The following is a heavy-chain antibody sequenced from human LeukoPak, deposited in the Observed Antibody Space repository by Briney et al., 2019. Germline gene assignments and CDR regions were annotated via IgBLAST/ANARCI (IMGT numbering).Heavy chain of an antibody. CDR1: GFTFDDYA. V-gene: IGHV3-43*02. J-gene: IGHJ6*02. CDR2: ISGDGGST. D-gene: IGHD3-22*01. CDR3: AKDRYYYDSSGPSGYYYYYGMDV. Sequence: PGVSLRLSCAASGFTFDDYAMHRVRQAPGKGLEWVSLISGDGGSTYYADSVKGRITISRDNSKNSLYLQMNSLRTEDTALYYCAKDRYYYDSSGPSGYYYYYGMDVWGQGTTVTVSS.